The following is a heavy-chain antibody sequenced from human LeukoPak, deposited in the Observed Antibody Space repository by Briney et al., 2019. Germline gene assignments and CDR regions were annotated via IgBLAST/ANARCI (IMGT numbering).Heavy chain of an antibody. D-gene: IGHD2-2*01. CDR1: GYSFSSFG. V-gene: IGHV1-18*04. CDR2: ISAYDGST. J-gene: IGHJ6*02. CDR3: ARTGYCSTTTCYDGYYYYYGMDV. Sequence: ASLKLSCKTSGYSFSSFGVTWVRQAPGQGLEWVGWISAYDGSTNYAPKFQGKVTMTTDTSTNTAYMELRSLRSDDTAVYYCARTGYCSTTTCYDGYYYYYGMDVWGQGTTVTVSS.